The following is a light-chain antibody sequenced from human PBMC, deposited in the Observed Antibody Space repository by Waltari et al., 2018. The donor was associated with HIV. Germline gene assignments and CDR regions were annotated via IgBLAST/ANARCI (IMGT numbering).Light chain of an antibody. CDR3: SAYTTSSTLV. CDR1: SNDVGGYDY. V-gene: IGLV2-14*03. CDR2: DVS. Sequence: QSALTQPASVSGSPGQSITISCSGSSNDVGGYDYVSWYQQHPGKAPKLMIYDVSDRPSGISDRFSGSKCGNTASLTSYGLQSEDEADYYCSAYTTSSTLVFGTGTKVTVL. J-gene: IGLJ1*01.